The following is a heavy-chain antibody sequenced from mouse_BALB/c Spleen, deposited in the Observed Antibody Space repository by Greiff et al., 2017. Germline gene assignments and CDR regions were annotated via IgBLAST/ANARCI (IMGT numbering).Heavy chain of an antibody. V-gene: IGHV5-4*02. Sequence: EVMLVESGGGLVKPGGSLKLSCAASGFTFSDSYMYWVRQTPEKRLEWVATISDGGSYTYYPDSVKGRFTISRDNAKNNLYLQMSSLKSEDTAMYYCARSGGSPFDYWGQGTTLTVSS. CDR1: GFTFSDSY. D-gene: IGHD1-1*01. CDR3: ARSGGSPFDY. CDR2: ISDGGSYT. J-gene: IGHJ2*01.